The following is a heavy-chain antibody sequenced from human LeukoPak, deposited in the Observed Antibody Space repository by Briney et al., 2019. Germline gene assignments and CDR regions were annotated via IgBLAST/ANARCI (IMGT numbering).Heavy chain of an antibody. V-gene: IGHV1-69*02. CDR3: ARSDCSSTICYDQYYFDY. CDR2: IIPILGIA. CDR1: GGTFSSYT. Sequence: SVKVSCKASGGTFSSYTISWVRQAPGQGREWMGRIIPILGIANYAQKFQGRVTITADKSTSTAYMELSSLRSEDTAVYYCARSDCSSTICYDQYYFDYWGQGTLVTVSS. J-gene: IGHJ4*02. D-gene: IGHD2-2*01.